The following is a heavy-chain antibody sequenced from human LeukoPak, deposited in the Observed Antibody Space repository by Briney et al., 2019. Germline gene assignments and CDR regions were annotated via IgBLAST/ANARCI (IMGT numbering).Heavy chain of an antibody. CDR2: IYTSGST. V-gene: IGHV4-4*09. CDR3: ARQARDYYYYMDV. J-gene: IGHJ6*03. D-gene: IGHD6-6*01. CDR1: GGSISSYY. Sequence: PSETLSLTCTVAGGSISSYYWSWIRQPPGKGLGWIGYIYTSGSTNYNPSLKSRVTISVDTSKNQSSLKLSSVTAADSAVYYCARQARDYYYYMDVWGKGTTVTVSS.